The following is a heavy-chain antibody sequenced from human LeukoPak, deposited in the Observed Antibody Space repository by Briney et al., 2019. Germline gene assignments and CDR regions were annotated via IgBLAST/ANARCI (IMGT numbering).Heavy chain of an antibody. CDR3: AKQYDFWSGPDY. V-gene: IGHV3-30*18. D-gene: IGHD3-3*01. J-gene: IGHJ4*02. Sequence: PGRSLRLSCAASGFTFSSYGMHWVRQAPGKGLEWVAVISYDGSNKYYADSVKGRFTISRDNSKNTLYLQMNSLRVEDTAVYYCAKQYDFWSGPDYWGQGTLVTVSS. CDR1: GFTFSSYG. CDR2: ISYDGSNK.